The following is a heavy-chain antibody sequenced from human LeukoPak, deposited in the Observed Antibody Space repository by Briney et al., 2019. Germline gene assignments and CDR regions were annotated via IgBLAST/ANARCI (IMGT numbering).Heavy chain of an antibody. V-gene: IGHV3-48*04. D-gene: IGHD4-17*01. Sequence: GGSLRLSCAASAFTFSSYSMNWVRQAPGKGLEWVSYISSSSSTIYYADSVKGRFTISRDNAKNSLYLQMNSLRAEDTAVYYCARDFFYGDYSLDYWGQGTLVTVSS. CDR1: AFTFSSYS. CDR3: ARDFFYGDYSLDY. CDR2: ISSSSSTI. J-gene: IGHJ4*02.